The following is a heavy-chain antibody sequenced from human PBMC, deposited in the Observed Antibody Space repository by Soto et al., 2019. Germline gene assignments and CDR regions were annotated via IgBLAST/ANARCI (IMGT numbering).Heavy chain of an antibody. D-gene: IGHD2-15*01. V-gene: IGHV2-5*02. CDR1: GFSLSTSGVG. Sequence: QITLKESGPTLVKPTQTLTLTCTFSGFSLSTSGVGVGWIRQPPGKALEWLALIYWDDDKRYSPSLKSRLTITKDTSKNQVVLTMTNMDPVDTATYYCTHRPSYCSGGSCYSGFDYWGQGTLVTVSS. CDR3: THRPSYCSGGSCYSGFDY. CDR2: IYWDDDK. J-gene: IGHJ4*02.